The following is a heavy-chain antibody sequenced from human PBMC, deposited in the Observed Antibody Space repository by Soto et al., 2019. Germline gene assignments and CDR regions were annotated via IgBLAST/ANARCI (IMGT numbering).Heavy chain of an antibody. CDR2: IYPGDSDT. Sequence: GESLKISCKGSGYSFTTYWIGWVRQMPGKGLEWMGIIYPGDSDTRYSPSFEGQVTISADKSISTAYLQWSSLKASDTAMYYCGRREYYDAFDIWGQGTMVTVSS. CDR3: GRREYYDAFDI. D-gene: IGHD1-26*01. V-gene: IGHV5-51*01. J-gene: IGHJ3*02. CDR1: GYSFTTYW.